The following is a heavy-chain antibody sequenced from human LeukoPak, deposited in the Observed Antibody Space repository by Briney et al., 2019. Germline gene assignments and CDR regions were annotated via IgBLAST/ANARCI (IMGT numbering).Heavy chain of an antibody. CDR3: ARRVGAYSHPYDY. CDR1: GFTVSSNF. CDR2: IYSGGNT. Sequence: GGSLRPSCAASGFTVSSNFMSWVRQAPGKGLEWVSVIYSGGNTYYADFVKGRFTISRDNSKNTLYLQMNSLRAEDTAVYYCARRVGAYSHPYDYWGQGTLVTVSS. V-gene: IGHV3-66*04. J-gene: IGHJ4*02. D-gene: IGHD4/OR15-4a*01.